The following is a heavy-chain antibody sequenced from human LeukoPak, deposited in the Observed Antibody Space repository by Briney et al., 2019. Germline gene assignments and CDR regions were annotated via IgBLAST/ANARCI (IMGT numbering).Heavy chain of an antibody. CDR2: INSDESST. V-gene: IGHV3-74*01. Sequence: GGSLRLSCAASGFTFSSYWMHWVRQAPGKGLVWVSRINSDESSTSYADSVKGRFTISRDNSKNTLYLQMNSLRAEDTAVYYCARTYSANYPLDYWGQGTLVTVSS. CDR1: GFTFSSYW. J-gene: IGHJ4*02. CDR3: ARTYSANYPLDY. D-gene: IGHD1-26*01.